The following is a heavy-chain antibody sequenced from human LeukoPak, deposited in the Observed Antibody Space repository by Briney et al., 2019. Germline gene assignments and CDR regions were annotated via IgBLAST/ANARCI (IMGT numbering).Heavy chain of an antibody. J-gene: IGHJ6*02. CDR2: IIPILRIA. CDR1: GGTFSSYA. Sequence: SVTVSCKASGGTFSSYAISWVRQAPGQGLEWMGRIIPILRIANYAQKFQGRVTITADKSTSTAYMELSSLRSEDTAVYYCARDRVAAAGTLYYYYYGMDVWGQGTTVTVSS. D-gene: IGHD6-13*01. V-gene: IGHV1-69*04. CDR3: ARDRVAAAGTLYYYYYGMDV.